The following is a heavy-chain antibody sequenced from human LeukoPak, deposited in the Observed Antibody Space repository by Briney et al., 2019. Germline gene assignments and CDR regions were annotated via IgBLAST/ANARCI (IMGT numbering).Heavy chain of an antibody. Sequence: GGSLRLSCAASGFTFGSYGMHWVRQAPGKGLEWVTVIWYDGSNRYYADSVKGRFTISRDNSKDTLYLQMNSLRAEDTAVYYCARGQWGDRLCYWGQGTPVTVAS. D-gene: IGHD1-26*01. CDR1: GFTFGSYG. CDR3: ARGQWGDRLCY. CDR2: IWYDGSNR. J-gene: IGHJ4*02. V-gene: IGHV3-33*01.